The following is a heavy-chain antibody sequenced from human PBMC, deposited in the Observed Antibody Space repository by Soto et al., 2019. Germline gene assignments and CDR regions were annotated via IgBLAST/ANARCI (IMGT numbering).Heavy chain of an antibody. Sequence: ASVKVSCKSSGYTYTNFGLSWVRQAPGQGLEWMGWISAYNGNTHYAQKFQGRVTLTIDTSTTTGYMAVRSLRSDDTATYYCARYNGDSGSSHVDHWG. J-gene: IGHJ4*01. CDR3: ARYNGDSGSSHVDH. CDR1: GYTYTNFG. CDR2: ISAYNGNT. V-gene: IGHV1-18*04. D-gene: IGHD2-8*01.